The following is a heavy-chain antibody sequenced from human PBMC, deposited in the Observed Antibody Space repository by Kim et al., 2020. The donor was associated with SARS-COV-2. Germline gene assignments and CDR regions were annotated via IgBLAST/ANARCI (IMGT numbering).Heavy chain of an antibody. V-gene: IGHV5-51*01. CDR3: ARRKVVGAGGDY. J-gene: IGHJ4*02. D-gene: IGHD1-26*01. Sequence: RYSPSVQGQVTISADKSISTAYLQWSSLKASDTAMYYCARRKVVGAGGDYWGQGALVTVSS.